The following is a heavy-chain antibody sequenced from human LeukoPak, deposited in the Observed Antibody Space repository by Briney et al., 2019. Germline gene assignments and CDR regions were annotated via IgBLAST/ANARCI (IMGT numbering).Heavy chain of an antibody. CDR2: IYTSGST. V-gene: IGHV4-4*07. Sequence: SGTLSLTCTVSGGSISSYYWSWIRQPAGKGLEWIGRIYTSGSTNYNPSLKSRVTMSVDTSKNQFSLKLSSVTAADTAVYYCARQKKTSAYYDFWSGYPDWFDPWGQGTLVTVSS. CDR1: GGSISSYY. CDR3: ARQKKTSAYYDFWSGYPDWFDP. J-gene: IGHJ5*02. D-gene: IGHD3-3*01.